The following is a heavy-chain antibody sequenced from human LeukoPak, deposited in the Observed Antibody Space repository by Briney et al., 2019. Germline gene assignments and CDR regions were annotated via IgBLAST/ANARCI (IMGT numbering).Heavy chain of an antibody. CDR1: GGSISSYY. D-gene: IGHD4-23*01. V-gene: IGHV4-59*01. CDR2: ISYSGST. J-gene: IGHJ3*02. Sequence: ASETLSLTCTVSGGSISSYYWSWIRQPPGKGLEWIGYISYSGSTNYNPSLKSRVTISIDTSKNHFSLKLSSVTAADTAVYFCARSYGGYAFHIWGQGTVVTVSS. CDR3: ARSYGGYAFHI.